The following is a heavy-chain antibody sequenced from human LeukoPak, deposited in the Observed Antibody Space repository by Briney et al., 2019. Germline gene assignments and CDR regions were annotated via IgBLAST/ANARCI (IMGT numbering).Heavy chain of an antibody. Sequence: GASVKVSCKASGYTFTSYGISWVRQAPGQGLEWMGWISAYNGNTNYAQKLQGRVTMTTDTPTSTAYMELRSLRSDDTAVYYCARDRLGYCSSTSCPGDPWGQGTLVTVSS. V-gene: IGHV1-18*01. CDR1: GYTFTSYG. CDR3: ARDRLGYCSSTSCPGDP. D-gene: IGHD2-2*01. J-gene: IGHJ5*02. CDR2: ISAYNGNT.